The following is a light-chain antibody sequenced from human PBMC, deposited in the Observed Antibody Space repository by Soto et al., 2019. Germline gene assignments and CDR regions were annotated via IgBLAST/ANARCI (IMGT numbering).Light chain of an antibody. Sequence: HSALTQPRSVSGSPGQSVTVSCIGTSSDVGGYKSVSWYQQYPGKAPKLMIYDVSERPSGVPNRFSGSKSGNTASLTISGLQAEDEADYYCCSYVGSYSYVFGTGTKLPVL. V-gene: IGLV2-11*01. CDR1: SSDVGGYKS. CDR3: CSYVGSYSYV. CDR2: DVS. J-gene: IGLJ1*01.